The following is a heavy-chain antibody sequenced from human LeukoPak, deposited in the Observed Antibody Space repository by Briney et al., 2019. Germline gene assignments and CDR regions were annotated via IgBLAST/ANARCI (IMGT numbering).Heavy chain of an antibody. D-gene: IGHD3-3*01. J-gene: IGHJ4*02. V-gene: IGHV1-18*01. CDR1: GYTFTSYG. CDR3: ARVWSGYRIDY. Sequence: ASVKVSCKASGYTFTSYGISWVRQAPGQGLEWMGWISAYNGNTNYAQKLQGRVTMTTDPSTSTAYMELSRLRSDDTAVYYCARVWSGYRIDYWGQGTLVTVSS. CDR2: ISAYNGNT.